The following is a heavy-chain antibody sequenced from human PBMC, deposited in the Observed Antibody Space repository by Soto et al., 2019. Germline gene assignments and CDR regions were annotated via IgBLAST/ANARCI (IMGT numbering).Heavy chain of an antibody. D-gene: IGHD5-18*01. V-gene: IGHV4-59*01. CDR2: IYYSGST. CDR1: GGSISSYY. CDR3: ARDVSDYGGYSYGYFDY. J-gene: IGHJ4*02. Sequence: LPETLSLTCTVSGGSISSYYWSWIRQPPGKGLEWIGYIYYSGSTNYNPSLKSRVTISVDTSKNQFSLKLSSVTAADTAVYYCARDVSDYGGYSYGYFDYWGQGTLVTVSS.